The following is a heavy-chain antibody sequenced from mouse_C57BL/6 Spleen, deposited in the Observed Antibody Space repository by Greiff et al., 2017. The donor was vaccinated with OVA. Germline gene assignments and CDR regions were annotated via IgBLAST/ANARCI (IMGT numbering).Heavy chain of an antibody. J-gene: IGHJ3*01. CDR3: ARVGVGFAY. D-gene: IGHD1-3*01. CDR1: GYTFTDYY. V-gene: IGHV1-26*01. CDR2: INPNNGGT. Sequence: EVQLQQSGPELVKPGASVKISCKASGYTFTDYYMNWVKQSHGKSLEWIGDINPNNGGTSYNQKFKGKATLTVDKSSSTAYMELRSLTSEDSAVYYCARVGVGFAYWGQGTLVTVSA.